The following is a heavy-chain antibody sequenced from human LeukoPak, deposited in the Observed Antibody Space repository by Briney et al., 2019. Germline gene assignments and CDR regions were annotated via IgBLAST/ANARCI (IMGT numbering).Heavy chain of an antibody. CDR3: ARVSLVRGAPDYYFDY. CDR2: IYTSGST. J-gene: IGHJ4*02. D-gene: IGHD3-10*01. CDR1: GGSFSGYY. V-gene: IGHV4-59*10. Sequence: KTSETLSLTCAVYGGSFSGYYWSWIRQPPGKGLEWIGRIYTSGSTNYNPSLKSRVTMSVDTSKNQFSLKLSSVTAADTAVYYCARVSLVRGAPDYYFDYWGQGTLVTVSS.